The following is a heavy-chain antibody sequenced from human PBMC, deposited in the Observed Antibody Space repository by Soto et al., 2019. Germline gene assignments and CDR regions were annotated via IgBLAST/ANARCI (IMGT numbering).Heavy chain of an antibody. CDR3: ARVALPGYSSGWYGGWPREYYFDY. J-gene: IGHJ4*02. CDR1: RFTFSSYA. D-gene: IGHD6-19*01. CDR2: ISYDGSNK. V-gene: IGHV3-30-3*01. Sequence: HGWSLRISCASSRFTFSSYAMHWVRKAPGKGLEWVAVISYDGSNKYYADSVKGRFTISRDNSKDTLYLQMNSLRAEDTAVYYCARVALPGYSSGWYGGWPREYYFDYWGQGTLVTVSS.